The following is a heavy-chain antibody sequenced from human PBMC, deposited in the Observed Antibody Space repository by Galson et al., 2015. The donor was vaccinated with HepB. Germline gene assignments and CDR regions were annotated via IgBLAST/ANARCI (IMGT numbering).Heavy chain of an antibody. D-gene: IGHD2-8*01. J-gene: IGHJ5*01. CDR1: GFTFHNSW. V-gene: IGHV3-7*01. CDR2: IKPNGSVT. Sequence: SLRLSCAASGFTFHNSWMTWVRQASGRGLEWVANIKPNGSVTYYGDSMKGRFTISRDNSKNLLYLQMKSLRGDDTAIYYCAKDNLMAGFDPWGQGTLVIVSS. CDR3: AKDNLMAGFDP.